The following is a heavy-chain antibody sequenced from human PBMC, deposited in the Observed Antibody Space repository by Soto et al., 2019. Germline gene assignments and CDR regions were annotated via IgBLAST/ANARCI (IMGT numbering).Heavy chain of an antibody. Sequence: EVQLAESGGGLVEPGRSLRLSCAASGFSVDDYAMHWVRQGPGKGLEWVSGINCDGGKIGYADSVKSRFTISRDSAKNSLFLQMSGLRAGDTALYYCVKDYGRHSGDGMHIWGQGTKVTVSS. V-gene: IGHV3-9*01. CDR2: INCDGGKI. J-gene: IGHJ3*02. CDR1: GFSVDDYA. D-gene: IGHD2-8*01. CDR3: VKDYGRHSGDGMHI.